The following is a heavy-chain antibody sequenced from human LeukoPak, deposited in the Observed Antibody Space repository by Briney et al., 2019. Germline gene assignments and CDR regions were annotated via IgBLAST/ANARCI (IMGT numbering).Heavy chain of an antibody. D-gene: IGHD3-10*01. CDR2: INPNSGGT. V-gene: IGHV1-2*02. J-gene: IGHJ5*02. Sequence: GASVKVSCKASGYTFTGYYMHWVRQAPGQGLEWMGWINPNSGGTNYAQKFQGRVAMTRDTSISTAYMELSRLRSDDTAVYYCARDPDYYGFQPHPYNWFDPWGQGTLVTVSS. CDR3: ARDPDYYGFQPHPYNWFDP. CDR1: GYTFTGYY.